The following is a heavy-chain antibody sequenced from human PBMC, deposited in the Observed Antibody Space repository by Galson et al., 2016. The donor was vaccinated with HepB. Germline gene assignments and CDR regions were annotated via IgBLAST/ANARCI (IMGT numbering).Heavy chain of an antibody. Sequence: LSLTCTVSGGSLSSDNYFRSWVRQPPGKGLEWIGFIQDTGNTNCNPSLKSRVTISIDRSKNQFSLKLSSVTAAGTAVYYCARDQHGSYMPHWGLGTLVTVSS. V-gene: IGHV4-61*01. J-gene: IGHJ4*02. CDR2: IQDTGNT. CDR3: ARDQHGSYMPH. D-gene: IGHD1-26*01. CDR1: GGSLSSDNYF.